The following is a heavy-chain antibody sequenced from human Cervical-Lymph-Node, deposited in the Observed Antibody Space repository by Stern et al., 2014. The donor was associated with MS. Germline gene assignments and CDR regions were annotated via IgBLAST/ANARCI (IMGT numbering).Heavy chain of an antibody. V-gene: IGHV3-30*18. CDR1: GFPFSTSG. J-gene: IGHJ4*02. Sequence: VQLVESGGGLVQPGRSLRLSCAAAGFPFSTSGMHWVRQAPGKGLEWVAVISYDGGNKYYGDSVKGRFTISRDNSKNAVYLQMNSLRAEDTAVYYCANAAALSCRSPTCYKAFEYWGQGILVTVSS. D-gene: IGHD2-2*01. CDR2: ISYDGGNK. CDR3: ANAAALSCRSPTCYKAFEY.